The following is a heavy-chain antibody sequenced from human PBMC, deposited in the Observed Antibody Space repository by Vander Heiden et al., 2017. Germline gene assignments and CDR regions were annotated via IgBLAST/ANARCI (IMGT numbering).Heavy chain of an antibody. J-gene: IGHJ2*01. Sequence: QVQLVQSGAEVKKPGSSVKVSCKASAGTFSSYAISWVRQAPGQGLEWMGGIIPILGTANYAQKFQGRVTITADESTSTAYMELSSLRSEDTAVYYCARVATIFLVHWYFDLWGRGTLVTVSS. CDR2: IIPILGTA. CDR1: AGTFSSYA. CDR3: ARVATIFLVHWYFDL. D-gene: IGHD5-12*01. V-gene: IGHV1-69*01.